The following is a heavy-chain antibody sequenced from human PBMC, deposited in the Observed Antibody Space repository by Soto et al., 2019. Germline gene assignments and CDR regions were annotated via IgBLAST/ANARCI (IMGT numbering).Heavy chain of an antibody. CDR1: GFTVSSNY. CDR2: IYSGGST. Sequence: GGSLRLSCAASGFTVSSNYMSWVRQAPGKGLEWVSVIYSGGSTYYADSVKGRFTISRDNSKNTLYLQMNSLRAEDTAVYYCAREKMATPRDYYYGMDVWGQGTTVTVSS. D-gene: IGHD5-12*01. CDR3: AREKMATPRDYYYGMDV. V-gene: IGHV3-66*01. J-gene: IGHJ6*02.